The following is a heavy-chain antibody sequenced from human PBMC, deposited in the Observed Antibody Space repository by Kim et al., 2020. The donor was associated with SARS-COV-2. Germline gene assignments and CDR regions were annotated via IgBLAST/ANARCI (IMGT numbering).Heavy chain of an antibody. Sequence: SVKVSCKASGGTFSSYAISWVRQAPGQGLEWMGGIIPIFGTANYAQKFQGRVTITADESTSTAYMELSSLRSEDTAVYYCAGRYCSSTSCYRFYYGMDVWGQGTTVTVSS. D-gene: IGHD2-2*01. V-gene: IGHV1-69*13. CDR2: IIPIFGTA. CDR1: GGTFSSYA. J-gene: IGHJ6*02. CDR3: AGRYCSSTSCYRFYYGMDV.